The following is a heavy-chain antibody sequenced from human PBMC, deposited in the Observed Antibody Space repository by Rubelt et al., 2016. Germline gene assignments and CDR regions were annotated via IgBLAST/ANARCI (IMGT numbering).Heavy chain of an antibody. CDR2: MRKKANSYTT. Sequence: EVQMVESGGGLVQPGGSLRLSCAASGFIFSDHNMDWVRQAPGKGPEWIGSMRKKANSYTTEYAEAVQGRFDVARDDSENPLYLQRSSLKTEDQAAYYCGRSPGGVAPCDYWGQGTLVTVSS. D-gene: IGHD3-16*01. CDR3: GRSPGGVAPCDY. CDR1: GFIFSDHN. J-gene: IGHJ4*02. V-gene: IGHV3-72*01.